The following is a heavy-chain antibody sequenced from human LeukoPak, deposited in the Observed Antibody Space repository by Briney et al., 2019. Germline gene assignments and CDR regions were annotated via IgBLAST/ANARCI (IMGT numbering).Heavy chain of an antibody. J-gene: IGHJ6*03. Sequence: ASVKVSCKASGYTFTSYYMHWVRQAPGQGLEWMGIINPSGGSTSYAQKFQGRVTMTRDTSTSTVYMELSSLRSEDTAVYYCARGAARGPLLRFLEPDYYYYYMDVWGKGTTVTISS. D-gene: IGHD3-3*01. CDR2: INPSGGST. CDR1: GYTFTSYY. CDR3: ARGAARGPLLRFLEPDYYYYYMDV. V-gene: IGHV1-46*01.